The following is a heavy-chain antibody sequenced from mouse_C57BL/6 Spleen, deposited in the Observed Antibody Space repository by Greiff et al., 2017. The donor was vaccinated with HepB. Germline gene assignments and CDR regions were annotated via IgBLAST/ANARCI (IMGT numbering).Heavy chain of an antibody. V-gene: IGHV3-6*01. D-gene: IGHD1-1*01. CDR3: ARRTTGAWFAY. J-gene: IGHJ3*01. Sequence: EVQLVESGPGLVKPSQSLSLTCSVTGYSITSGYYWNWIRQFPGNKLEWMGYISYDGSNNYNPSLKNRISITRDTSKNQFFLKLNSVTTEDTATYYCARRTTGAWFAYWGQGTLVTVSA. CDR1: GYSITSGYY. CDR2: ISYDGSN.